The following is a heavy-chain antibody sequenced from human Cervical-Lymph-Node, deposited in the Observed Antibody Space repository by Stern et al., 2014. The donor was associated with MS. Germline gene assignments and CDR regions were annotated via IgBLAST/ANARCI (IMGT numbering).Heavy chain of an antibody. D-gene: IGHD6-19*01. J-gene: IGHJ4*02. CDR1: GFSLTTSGMC. V-gene: IGHV2-70*15. Sequence: QLTLKESGPALVRPTQTLTLTCTFSGFSLTTSGMCVAWIRQPPGKALEWLARIDWDDDKYYNTSLKTRLTISKDTSKNQVVLTMTNMDPVDTATYYCARTRFSSGWYYFDYWGQGTLVTVSS. CDR3: ARTRFSSGWYYFDY. CDR2: IDWDDDK.